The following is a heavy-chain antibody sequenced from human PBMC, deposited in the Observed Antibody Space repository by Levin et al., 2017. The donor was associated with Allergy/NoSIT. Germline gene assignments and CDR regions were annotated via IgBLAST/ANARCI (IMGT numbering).Heavy chain of an antibody. J-gene: IGHJ3*02. CDR1: GFTFSSYE. CDR2: ISSSGSTI. D-gene: IGHD3-16*01. V-gene: IGHV3-48*03. Sequence: PGGSLRLSCAASGFTFSSYEMNWVRQAPGKGLEWVSYISSSGSTIYYADSVKGRFTISRDNAKNSLYLQMNSLRAEDTAVYYCARVGPRYDYIWGSYFVSPIFDIWGQGTMVTVSS. CDR3: ARVGPRYDYIWGSYFVSPIFDI.